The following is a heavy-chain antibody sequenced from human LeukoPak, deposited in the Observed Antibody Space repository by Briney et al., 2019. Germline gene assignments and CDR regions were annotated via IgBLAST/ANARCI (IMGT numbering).Heavy chain of an antibody. CDR2: IYHSGST. D-gene: IGHD1-26*01. CDR1: GGSISSGGYS. V-gene: IGHV4-30-2*01. J-gene: IGHJ4*02. Sequence: SETLSLTCAVSGGSISSGGYSWSWIRQPPGKGLEWIGYIYHSGSTYYNPSLKSRVTISVDRSKNQFSLKLSSVTAADTAVYYCARDGTGFDYWGQGTLVTVSS. CDR3: ARDGTGFDY.